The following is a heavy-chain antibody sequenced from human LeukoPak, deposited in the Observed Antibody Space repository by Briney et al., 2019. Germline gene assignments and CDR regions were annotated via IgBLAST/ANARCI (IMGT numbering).Heavy chain of an antibody. J-gene: IGHJ3*02. CDR1: GFTFSSYG. CDR3: ARDMGKSGAFDI. D-gene: IGHD1-26*01. V-gene: IGHV3-33*01. CDR2: IWYDGSNK. Sequence: GRSLRLSCAASGFTFSSYGMHWVRQAPGKGLEWVAVIWYDGSNKYYADSVKRRFTISRDNSKNTLYLQMNSLRAEDTAVYYCARDMGKSGAFDIWGQGTMVTVSS.